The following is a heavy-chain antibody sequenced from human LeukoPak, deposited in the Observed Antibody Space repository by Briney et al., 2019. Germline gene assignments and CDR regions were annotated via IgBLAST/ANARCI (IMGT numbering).Heavy chain of an antibody. CDR1: GFTFSSYG. D-gene: IGHD3-10*01. CDR2: IRYDGSNK. V-gene: IGHV3-30*02. J-gene: IGHJ4*02. Sequence: GGSLRLSCAASGFTFSSYGMHWVRQAPGKGLEWVALIRYDGSNKYYADSVMGRFTISRDNSKNTLYLQMNSLRSEDTAVYYCARVVGKGYGSGSYYSIPPTYYFDYWGQGTLVTVSS. CDR3: ARVVGKGYGSGSYYSIPPTYYFDY.